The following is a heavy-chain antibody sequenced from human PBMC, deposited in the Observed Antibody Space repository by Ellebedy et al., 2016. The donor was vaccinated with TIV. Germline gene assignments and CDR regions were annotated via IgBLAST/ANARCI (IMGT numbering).Heavy chain of an antibody. J-gene: IGHJ5*02. CDR3: VRDPPERYSSNRSNWFDP. CDR2: ISAYNGNT. CDR1: GYTFTSYG. Sequence: AASVKVSCQASGYTFTSYGFSWVRQAPGQGLEWMGWISAYNGNTNYALKLQGRVTMTTDTSTSTAYMELRSLRTDDTAVYYCVRDPPERYSSNRSNWFDPWGQGTLVTVSS. D-gene: IGHD6-13*01. V-gene: IGHV1-18*01.